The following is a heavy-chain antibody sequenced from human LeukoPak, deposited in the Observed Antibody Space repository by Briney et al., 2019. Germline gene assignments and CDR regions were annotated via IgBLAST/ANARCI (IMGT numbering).Heavy chain of an antibody. CDR3: ARDLTGGEYFDP. CDR2: ISPSSNYI. V-gene: IGHV3-21*01. D-gene: IGHD3-16*01. CDR1: GFTLSPYK. J-gene: IGHJ5*02. Sequence: GGSLRLSCAVSGFTLSPYKMTWVRQAPGKGLEWVASISPSSNYIYYADSLKGRFTVSRDNANNLLFLQMSSLRVEDTALYYCARDLTGGEYFDPWGQGTLVTVSS.